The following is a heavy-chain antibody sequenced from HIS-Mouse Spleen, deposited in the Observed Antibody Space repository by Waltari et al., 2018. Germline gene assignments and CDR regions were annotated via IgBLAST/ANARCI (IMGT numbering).Heavy chain of an antibody. J-gene: IGHJ6*02. Sequence: QVQLQESGPGLVKPSQTLSLTCTVSGGSITSGGYYWSGIRQHPGKGLEWIGYIYYSGSTYYNPSLKSRVTISVDTSKNQFSLKLSSVTAADTAVYYCARARRYCSGGSYRAYGMDVWGQGTTVTVSS. CDR2: IYYSGST. V-gene: IGHV4-31*03. D-gene: IGHD2-15*01. CDR1: GGSITSGGYY. CDR3: ARARRYCSGGSYRAYGMDV.